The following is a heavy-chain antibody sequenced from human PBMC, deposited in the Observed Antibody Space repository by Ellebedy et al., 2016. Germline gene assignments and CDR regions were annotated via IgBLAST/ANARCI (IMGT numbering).Heavy chain of an antibody. CDR3: AKSTHRDGGGYYPDYGMDV. Sequence: GESLKISXAASGFTFNNYGMHWVRQAPGKGLEWVAFISYDGSNKNYADSVKGRFTISRDNSRDTLYLQMNSLRAEDTALYYCAKSTHRDGGGYYPDYGMDVWGQGTTVIVS. CDR2: ISYDGSNK. D-gene: IGHD3-22*01. V-gene: IGHV3-30*18. J-gene: IGHJ6*02. CDR1: GFTFNNYG.